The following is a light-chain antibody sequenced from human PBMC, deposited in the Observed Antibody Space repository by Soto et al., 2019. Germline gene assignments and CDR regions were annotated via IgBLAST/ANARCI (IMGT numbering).Light chain of an antibody. CDR1: QNVSNY. CDR2: DAS. Sequence: EIVLTQSPATLSLSPGDRATLSCRASQNVSNYLAWYQHKPGQAPRLLIYDASNMATGIPARFSGSGSGTDFTLTISCLEYAEFAVSYCHQRSNLPPCTFGQGTRLEIK. V-gene: IGKV3-11*01. CDR3: HQRSNLPPCT. J-gene: IGKJ5*01.